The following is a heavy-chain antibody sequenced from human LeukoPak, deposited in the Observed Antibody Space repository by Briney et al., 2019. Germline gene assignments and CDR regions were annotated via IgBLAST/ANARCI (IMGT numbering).Heavy chain of an antibody. Sequence: YPGGSLRLSCAASGFTVSSNYMSWVRQAPGKGLEWVSVIYSGGSTYYADSVKGRFTIFRHNSKNTLYLQMNSLRAEDTAVYYCARFGSRISGLDYWGQGTLVTVSS. CDR1: GFTVSSNY. J-gene: IGHJ4*02. CDR2: IYSGGST. D-gene: IGHD5-18*01. V-gene: IGHV3-53*04. CDR3: ARFGSRISGLDY.